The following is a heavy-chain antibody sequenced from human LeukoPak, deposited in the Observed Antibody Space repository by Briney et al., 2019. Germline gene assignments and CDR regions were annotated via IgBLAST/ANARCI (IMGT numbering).Heavy chain of an antibody. CDR3: APNSSGWYRYGY. J-gene: IGHJ4*02. CDR1: GFTFSDYY. Sequence: GGSLKLSCAASGFTFSDYYMSWIRQAPGKGLEWVSYISSSGSTIYYADSVNGRFTISRDNAKNSLYLQMNSLRAEDTAVYYCAPNSSGWYRYGYWGQGTLVTVSS. V-gene: IGHV3-11*01. CDR2: ISSSGSTI. D-gene: IGHD6-19*01.